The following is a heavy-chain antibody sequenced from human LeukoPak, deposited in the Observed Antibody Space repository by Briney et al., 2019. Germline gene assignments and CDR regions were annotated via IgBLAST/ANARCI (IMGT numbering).Heavy chain of an antibody. CDR3: AKEIFSGLLYIDY. CDR1: GFTFSSSS. V-gene: IGHV3-23*01. J-gene: IGHJ4*02. D-gene: IGHD5-12*01. Sequence: GGSLRLSCAASGFTFSSSSISWVRQAPGKGLEWVSAITDAVGSTHYADSVKGRFTISSDNSKNTVYLQMNSLRPEDMAVYYCAKEIFSGLLYIDYWGQGTLSPSPQ. CDR2: ITDAVGST.